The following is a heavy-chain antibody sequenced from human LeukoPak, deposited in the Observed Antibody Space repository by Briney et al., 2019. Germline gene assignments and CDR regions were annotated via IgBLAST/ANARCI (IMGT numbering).Heavy chain of an antibody. J-gene: IGHJ5*02. D-gene: IGHD3-10*01. Sequence: ASVKVSCKASGYTFTSYGISWVRQAPGQGLEWMGWISAYNGNTNYAQKLQGRVTMTTDTSTSTAYMELRSLRSDDTAVYYCARVPPLLWFGERTDNWFDPWGQGTLVTVSS. CDR3: ARVPPLLWFGERTDNWFDP. CDR1: GYTFTSYG. CDR2: ISAYNGNT. V-gene: IGHV1-18*01.